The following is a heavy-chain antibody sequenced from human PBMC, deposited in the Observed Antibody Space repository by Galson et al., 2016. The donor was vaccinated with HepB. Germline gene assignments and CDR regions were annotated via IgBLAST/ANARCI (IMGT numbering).Heavy chain of an antibody. D-gene: IGHD6-13*01. CDR3: ARDLRLAAGGTSYFHH. CDR2: ISTFNGKT. CDR1: GGPFSSYA. J-gene: IGHJ1*01. Sequence: SVKVSCKASGGPFSSYAFSWVRQAPGQGLEWMGWISTFNGKTIYAQKLQDRVTMTTDTSTSTAYMELRSLRSDDTAVYYCARDLRLAAGGTSYFHHWGQGTLVTVSS. V-gene: IGHV1-18*01.